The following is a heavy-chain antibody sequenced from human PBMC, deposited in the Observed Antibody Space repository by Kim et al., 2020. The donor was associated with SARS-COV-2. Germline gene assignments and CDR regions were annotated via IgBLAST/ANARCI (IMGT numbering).Heavy chain of an antibody. D-gene: IGHD3-10*01. Sequence: YSQAFHGQVTISADKSISTAYLQWSSLKASDTAMYYCARRESVGDAFDIWGQGTMVTVSS. CDR3: ARRESVGDAFDI. J-gene: IGHJ3*02. V-gene: IGHV5-51*01.